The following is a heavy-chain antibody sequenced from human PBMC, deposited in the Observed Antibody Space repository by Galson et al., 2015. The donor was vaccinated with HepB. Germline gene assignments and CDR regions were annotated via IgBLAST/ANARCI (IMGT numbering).Heavy chain of an antibody. CDR1: GYSFINYW. CDR3: ARWRSDYNTIGFDI. J-gene: IGHJ3*02. D-gene: IGHD3-22*01. CDR2: IYPGDSDT. Sequence: QSGAEVKKPGESLKISCQASGYSFINYWIAWVRQIPGRGLEWMGTIYPGDSDTTYSPSFQGQVTISADKSITTAYVQWSSLKASDTAMYYCARWRSDYNTIGFDIWGQGTMVTVSS. V-gene: IGHV5-51*01.